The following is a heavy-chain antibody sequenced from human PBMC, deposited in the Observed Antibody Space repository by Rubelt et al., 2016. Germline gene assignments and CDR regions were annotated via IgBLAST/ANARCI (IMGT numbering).Heavy chain of an antibody. CDR3: ARSSGYCGGDCYLGYFQH. CDR2: INHSGST. D-gene: IGHD2-21*02. CDR1: GGSFSGYY. J-gene: IGHJ1*01. V-gene: IGHV4-34*01. Sequence: QVQLQQWGAGLLKPSETLSLTCAVYGGSFSGYYWSWIRQPPGKGLEWIGEINHSGSTNYNPSLKGRGTKSVETSNNHFSLRLSSGTAAETAVYYCARSSGYCGGDCYLGYFQHWGQGTLVTVSS.